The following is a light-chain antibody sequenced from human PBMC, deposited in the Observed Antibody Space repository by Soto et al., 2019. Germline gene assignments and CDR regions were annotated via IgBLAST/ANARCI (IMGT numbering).Light chain of an antibody. CDR3: PQYNESFPYT. V-gene: IGKV1-5*03. J-gene: IGKJ2*01. CDR2: EAS. Sequence: DIQMTQSPSTLSASVGDIVTITCRASQSISRWLAWYQQKPGTAPKLLIYEASTFESGVTSRFSGSRSGTECTLSVSSLQPDDFATYYCPQYNESFPYTFGQGTKLEIK. CDR1: QSISRW.